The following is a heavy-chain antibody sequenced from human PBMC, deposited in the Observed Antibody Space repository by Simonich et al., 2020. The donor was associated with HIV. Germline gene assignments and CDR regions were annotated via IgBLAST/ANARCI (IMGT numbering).Heavy chain of an antibody. CDR2: INHSGST. V-gene: IGHV4-34*01. J-gene: IGHJ4*02. CDR1: GGSFSGYY. D-gene: IGHD4-17*01. Sequence: QVQLQQWGAGLLKPSETLSLTCAVYGGSFSGYYWSWIRQPPGKGQEWIGEINHSGSTNYNPSLKSRVTISVDTSKNQFSLKLSSVTAADTAVYYCARRHPTTVTTPYFDYWGQGTLVTVSS. CDR3: ARRHPTTVTTPYFDY.